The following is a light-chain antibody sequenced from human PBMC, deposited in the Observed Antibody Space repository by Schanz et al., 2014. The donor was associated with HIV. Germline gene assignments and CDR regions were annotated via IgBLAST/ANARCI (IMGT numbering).Light chain of an antibody. Sequence: DIQMTQSPSSMSASVGDRVVITCRASQDIGNDLGWYQQKPGQAPKRLIYAASKLQSGVPSRFIGSGSGTEFTLTISSLQPEDFASYYCLQHNTYPLSFGQGTRLDIK. CDR2: AAS. V-gene: IGKV1-17*01. J-gene: IGKJ5*01. CDR3: LQHNTYPLS. CDR1: QDIGND.